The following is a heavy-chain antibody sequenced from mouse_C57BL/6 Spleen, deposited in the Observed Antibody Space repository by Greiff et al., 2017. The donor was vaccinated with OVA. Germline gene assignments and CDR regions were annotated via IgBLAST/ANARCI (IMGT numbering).Heavy chain of an antibody. CDR3: ARSAYYSNYDYAMDY. D-gene: IGHD2-5*01. CDR1: GYSFTDYN. Sequence: VQLQQSGPELVKPGASVKISCKASGYSFTDYNMNWVKQSNGKSLEWIGVINPNYGTTSSNQKFKGKATLTVDQSSSTAYMQLNSLTSEDSAVYYCARSAYYSNYDYAMDYWGQGTSVTVSS. CDR2: INPNYGTT. J-gene: IGHJ4*01. V-gene: IGHV1-39*01.